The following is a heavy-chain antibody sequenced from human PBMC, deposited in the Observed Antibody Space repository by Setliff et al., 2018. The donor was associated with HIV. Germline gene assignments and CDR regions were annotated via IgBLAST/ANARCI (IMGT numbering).Heavy chain of an antibody. Sequence: VGSLRLSCAASGFTFSASYMTWVRQVPGKGLVWVSHITGDGSATSYADSVRGRFTISRDNPKKSLFLQMNGLRVDDTAIYYCARHGRFGRRFFDSWGQGTLVTV. D-gene: IGHD3-10*01. CDR2: ITGDGSAT. V-gene: IGHV3-74*01. CDR1: GFTFSASY. J-gene: IGHJ4*02. CDR3: ARHGRFGRRFFDS.